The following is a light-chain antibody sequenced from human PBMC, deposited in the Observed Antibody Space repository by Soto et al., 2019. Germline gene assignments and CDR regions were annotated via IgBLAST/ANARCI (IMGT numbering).Light chain of an antibody. Sequence: EVVLTQSPDTLSFPPGERATLSCRASQSISSYLAWYQQKPGQAPRLLIYDASSRATGIPARFSGSGSGTDFTLTISRLEPEDFAVYYCQQLTDGPPQWTFGQGTKVEIK. CDR2: DAS. J-gene: IGKJ1*01. CDR1: QSISSY. CDR3: QQLTDGPPQWT. V-gene: IGKV3-11*01.